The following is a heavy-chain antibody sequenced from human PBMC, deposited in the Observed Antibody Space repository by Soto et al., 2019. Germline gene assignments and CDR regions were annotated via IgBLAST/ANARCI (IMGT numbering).Heavy chain of an antibody. CDR3: ARYYYDSSGSISRYYYGMDV. CDR1: GYSFTSYW. Sequence: GESLKISCKGSGYSFTSYWIGWVRQMPGKGLEWMGIIYPGDSDTRYSPSFQGQVTISADKSISTAYLQWSSLKASDTAMYYCARYYYDSSGSISRYYYGMDVWGQGTTVTVSS. CDR2: IYPGDSDT. J-gene: IGHJ6*02. D-gene: IGHD3-22*01. V-gene: IGHV5-51*01.